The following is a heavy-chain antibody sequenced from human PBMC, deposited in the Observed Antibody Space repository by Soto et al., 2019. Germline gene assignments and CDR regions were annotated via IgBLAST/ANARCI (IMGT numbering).Heavy chain of an antibody. CDR1: GFTFSSYT. D-gene: IGHD5-12*01. CDR3: ARVGYTTEAH. Sequence: EVQLVESGGGLVKPGGSLRLSCAASGFTFSSYTMIWVRQAPGKGLEWVSSISSSSSYIYYADSVKGRFTISRDNAKNPLYLQMNSLRTEGTAVYYWARVGYTTEAHWGQGTLVTVSS. CDR2: ISSSSSYI. J-gene: IGHJ4*02. V-gene: IGHV3-21*01.